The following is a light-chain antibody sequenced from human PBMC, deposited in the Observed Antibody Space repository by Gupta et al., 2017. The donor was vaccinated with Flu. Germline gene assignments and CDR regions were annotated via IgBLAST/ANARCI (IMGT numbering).Light chain of an antibody. J-gene: IGLJ3*02. V-gene: IGLV10-54*04. Sequence: QAGLTQPPSVSMGLGQTATLTCTGNSANVGHQGAAWLQQHRGHPPKLLSYRNNNRPSGISERFSASRSGNTASLTITGLQHEDEADYYCSAWDSSLSTRLFGGGTSLTVL. CDR1: SANVGHQG. CDR2: RNN. CDR3: SAWDSSLSTRL.